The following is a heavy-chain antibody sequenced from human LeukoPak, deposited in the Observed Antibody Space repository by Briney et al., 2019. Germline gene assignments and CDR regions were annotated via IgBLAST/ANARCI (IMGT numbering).Heavy chain of an antibody. J-gene: IGHJ4*02. V-gene: IGHV1-69*15. CDR2: IIPIFGTP. D-gene: IGHD2-2*01. CDR1: GGAFSSYA. Sequence: GSSVTISCKASGGAFSSYAISWVRQGPGQGLEWMGRIIPIFGTPNYAQKFQGRVTITADESTNTAYMELSSLRSEDTAVYYCAREGYCSTTGCHDAYWGQGTLVTVSS. CDR3: AREGYCSTTGCHDAY.